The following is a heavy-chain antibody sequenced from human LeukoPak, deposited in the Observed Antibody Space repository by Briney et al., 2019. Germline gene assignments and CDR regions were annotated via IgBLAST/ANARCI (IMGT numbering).Heavy chain of an antibody. J-gene: IGHJ6*03. V-gene: IGHV4-39*07. CDR3: ARVTGGNWNYYYYYMDV. CDR2: IHYSGNT. Sequence: SETLSLTCIVSGGSISRSTYYWGWIRQPPGKGLEWIGSIHYSGNTYYNPSLKSRVTISVDTSKNQFSLRLSSVTAADTAVYYCARVTGGNWNYYYYYMDVWGKGTTVTVSS. CDR1: GGSISRSTYY. D-gene: IGHD1-1*01.